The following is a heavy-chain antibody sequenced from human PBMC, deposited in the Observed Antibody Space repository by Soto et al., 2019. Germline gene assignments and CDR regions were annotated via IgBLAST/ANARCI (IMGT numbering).Heavy chain of an antibody. J-gene: IGHJ4*02. V-gene: IGHV1-18*01. CDR2: ISAYNGNT. Sequence: GASVKVSCKASGYTFTSYGISWVRQAPGQGLEWMGWISAYNGNTNYAQKLQGRVTMTTDTSTSTAYMELRSLRSDDTAVYYCARVSTYYDILTGYLPFDYWGQGTLVTVSS. CDR1: GYTFTSYG. D-gene: IGHD3-9*01. CDR3: ARVSTYYDILTGYLPFDY.